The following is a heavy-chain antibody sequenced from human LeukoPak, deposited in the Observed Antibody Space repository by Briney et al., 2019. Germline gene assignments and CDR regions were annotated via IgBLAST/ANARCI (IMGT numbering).Heavy chain of an antibody. CDR3: ASQLQAGYYYGSGSYDY. CDR1: GYTFTSYA. D-gene: IGHD3-10*01. V-gene: IGHV7-4-1*02. Sequence: GASVKVSRKASGYTFTSYAMNWVRQAPGQGLEWRGWINTSTGNPTYAQGFTGRFVFSSDTSVSTAYLQISSLKAEDTAVYYCASQLQAGYYYGSGSYDYWGQGTLVTVSS. CDR2: INTSTGNP. J-gene: IGHJ4*02.